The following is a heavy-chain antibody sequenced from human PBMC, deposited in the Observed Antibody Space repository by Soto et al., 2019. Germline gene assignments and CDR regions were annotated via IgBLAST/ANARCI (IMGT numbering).Heavy chain of an antibody. J-gene: IGHJ4*02. CDR3: AKDGVDWNDRGGFDY. Sequence: GGSLRLSCAASGFTFSSYAMSWVRQAPGKGLEWVSAISGSGGSTYYADSVKGRFTISRDNSKNTLYLQMNSLRAEDTAVYYCAKDGVDWNDRGGFDYWGQGTLVTVSS. V-gene: IGHV3-23*01. D-gene: IGHD1-1*01. CDR2: ISGSGGST. CDR1: GFTFSSYA.